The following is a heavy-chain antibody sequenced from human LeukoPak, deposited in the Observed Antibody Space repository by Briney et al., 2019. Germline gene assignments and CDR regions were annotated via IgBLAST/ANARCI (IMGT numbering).Heavy chain of an antibody. D-gene: IGHD6-6*01. Sequence: SETLSLTCTVSGGSINSSSYYWGWIRQPPGKGLEWIGSIYYSGSTYYNPSLKSRLTISVDTSKNQFSLKLSSVTAADTAVYYCARMDSSSALVYYYYYMDVWGKGTTVTVSS. J-gene: IGHJ6*03. CDR1: GGSINSSSYY. V-gene: IGHV4-39*07. CDR2: IYYSGST. CDR3: ARMDSSSALVYYYYYMDV.